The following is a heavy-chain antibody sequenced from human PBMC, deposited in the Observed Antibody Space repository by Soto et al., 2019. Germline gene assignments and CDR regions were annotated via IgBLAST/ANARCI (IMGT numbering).Heavy chain of an antibody. Sequence: VQLVESGGGLVKPGGSLRLSCEASGFTFIYAWMNWVRQAPGKGLEWVGHIKSNTDGGTTDYAAPVNGRFTISRDDSKTTLYLQMNSLKTEDTAAYYCTPDPILAAAGGSDPWGQGTLVTVSS. D-gene: IGHD6-13*01. CDR1: GFTFIYAW. V-gene: IGHV3-15*01. CDR3: TPDPILAAAGGSDP. J-gene: IGHJ5*02. CDR2: IKSNTDGGTT.